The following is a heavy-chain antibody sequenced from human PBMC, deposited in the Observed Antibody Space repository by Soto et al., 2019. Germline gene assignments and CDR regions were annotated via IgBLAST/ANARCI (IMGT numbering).Heavy chain of an antibody. V-gene: IGHV1-18*04. D-gene: IGHD2-15*01. CDR3: ARATYCSGGNCYYFDS. CDR2: ISTYSGNT. Sequence: QVQLVQSGAEVKKPGASVKVSCKALGYTFTNFGVSWVRQAPGQGLEWMGWISTYSGNTHYPQRLQGRVTMTTVTSSRTAYMELRSLRSDDTAVYYCARATYCSGGNCYYFDSWGQGTLVXVSS. CDR1: GYTFTNFG. J-gene: IGHJ4*02.